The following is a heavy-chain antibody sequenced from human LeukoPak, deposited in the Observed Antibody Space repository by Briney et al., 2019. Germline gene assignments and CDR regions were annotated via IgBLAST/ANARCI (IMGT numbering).Heavy chain of an antibody. J-gene: IGHJ4*02. CDR1: GGSFSGYY. CDR3: ARDFASSHYFDY. V-gene: IGHV4-34*01. Sequence: PSETLSLTCAVYGGSFSGYYWSWIRQPPGKGLEWIGEINHSGSTNYNPSLKSRVTISVDTSKNQFSLKLSSVTAADTAVYYCARDFASSHYFDYWGQGTLVTVSS. D-gene: IGHD2-2*01. CDR2: INHSGST.